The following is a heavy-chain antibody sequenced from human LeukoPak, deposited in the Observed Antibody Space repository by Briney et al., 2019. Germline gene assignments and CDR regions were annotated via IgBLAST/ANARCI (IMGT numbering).Heavy chain of an antibody. CDR3: ARWRYSYGQGHFDY. J-gene: IGHJ4*02. V-gene: IGHV4-34*01. D-gene: IGHD5-18*01. CDR2: INHSGST. CDR1: GGSFSGYY. Sequence: PSETLSLTCAVYGGSFSGYYWSWIRQPPGKGLEWIGEINHSGSTNYNPSLKSRVTISVDTSKNQFSLKLSSVTAADTAVYYCARWRYSYGQGHFDYWGQGTLVTVSS.